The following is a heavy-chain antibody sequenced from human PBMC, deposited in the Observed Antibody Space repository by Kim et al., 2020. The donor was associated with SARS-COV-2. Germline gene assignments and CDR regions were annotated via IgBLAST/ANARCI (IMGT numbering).Heavy chain of an antibody. CDR2: IDSSGVST. D-gene: IGHD3-10*01. V-gene: IGHV1-46*01. Sequence: AAVKVSCKTSGYTFTSYYIHWVRQAPGHALEWMGIIDSSGVSTRYAQKFQGRVTVTRDTSTSTVYMEVSSLRSEDTAVYYCAREEYYGSGGWEKHYYYGM. J-gene: IGHJ6*01. CDR3: AREEYYGSGGWEKHYYYGM. CDR1: GYTFTSYY.